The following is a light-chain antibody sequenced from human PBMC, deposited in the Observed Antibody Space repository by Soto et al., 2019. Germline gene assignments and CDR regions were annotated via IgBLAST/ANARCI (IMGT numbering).Light chain of an antibody. V-gene: IGKV1-5*03. J-gene: IGKJ1*01. Sequence: DIQMTQSPSTLSASVGDRVTITCRASQSISSWLAWYQQKPGKAPKILIYQASSLDSGVPSRFSGSGSGTEFTLTFSSLQPADFATYYCQQYNSYPWTFGQGTKVEIK. CDR3: QQYNSYPWT. CDR2: QAS. CDR1: QSISSW.